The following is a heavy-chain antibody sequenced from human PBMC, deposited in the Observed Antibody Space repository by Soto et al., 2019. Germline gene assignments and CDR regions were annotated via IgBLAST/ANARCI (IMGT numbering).Heavy chain of an antibody. D-gene: IGHD3-22*01. J-gene: IGHJ5*02. CDR1: GWRFGSDA. V-gene: IGHV1-69*06. CDR2: IIPIFGTT. CDR3: ARDRTDSGYYTNWLDP. Sequence: SVKVSCKASGWRFGSDAITWVRQAPGQGLEWVGRIIPIFGTTNYAQNLQGRVTISADKPTITSYMELHSLTSDDTALYYCARDRTDSGYYTNWLDPWGQGTQVTVYS.